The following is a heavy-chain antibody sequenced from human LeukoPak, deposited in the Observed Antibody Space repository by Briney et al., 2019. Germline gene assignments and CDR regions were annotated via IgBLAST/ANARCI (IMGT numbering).Heavy chain of an antibody. J-gene: IGHJ4*02. CDR2: INSNGGST. V-gene: IGHV3-64*01. CDR1: GFSFNNYA. CDR3: GRVVTSRCFDCVDL. D-gene: IGHD5-12*01. Sequence: GGSLRLSCAASGFSFNNYAMYWVRQAPGKGLEYVSAINSNGGSTKYANSVKDRFTISRDNSKNTLYLQMGSLRAEDTAVYYCGRVVTSRCFDCVDLWGQGTLITVSS.